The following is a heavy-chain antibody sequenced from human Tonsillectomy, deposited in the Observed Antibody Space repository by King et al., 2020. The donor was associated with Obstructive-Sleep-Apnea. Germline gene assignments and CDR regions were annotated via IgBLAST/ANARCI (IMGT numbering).Heavy chain of an antibody. Sequence: VQLQQWGAGLLKPSETLSLTCAVYGGSFSGYYWSWIRQPPGKGLEWIGEINHSGSTNYNPSLKSRVTISVDTSKNQFPLKLSSVTAADPAVYYCARGGHSYGPLFDYWGQGTLVTVSS. J-gene: IGHJ4*02. CDR3: ARGGHSYGPLFDY. CDR2: INHSGST. D-gene: IGHD5-18*01. CDR1: GGSFSGYY. V-gene: IGHV4-34*01.